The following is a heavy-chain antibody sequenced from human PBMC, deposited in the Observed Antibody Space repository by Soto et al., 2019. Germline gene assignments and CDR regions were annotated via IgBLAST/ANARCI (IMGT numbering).Heavy chain of an antibody. V-gene: IGHV3-30*18. CDR3: AKGGRGSWSYRGDYYCGMDV. Sequence: QVQLVESGGGVVQPGRSLRLSCAASGFTFSSYGMHWVRQAPGKGLEWVAVISYDGSNKYYADSVKGRFTISRDNSKNTLYLQMNSLSAEDTAVYYCAKGGRGSWSYRGDYYCGMDVWGQGTTVTVSS. CDR2: ISYDGSNK. CDR1: GFTFSSYG. D-gene: IGHD1-26*01. J-gene: IGHJ6*02.